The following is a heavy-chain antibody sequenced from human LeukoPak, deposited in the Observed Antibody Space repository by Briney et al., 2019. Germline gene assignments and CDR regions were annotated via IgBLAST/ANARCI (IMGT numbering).Heavy chain of an antibody. CDR3: ARGRGQDYGDYFYFDY. CDR1: GGSFSGYY. CDR2: INHSGST. J-gene: IGHJ4*02. D-gene: IGHD4-17*01. Sequence: SETLSLTCAVYGGSFSGYYWSWIRQPPGKGLEWIGEINHSGSTNYNPSLKSRVTISVDTSKNQFSLKLSSVTAADTAVYHCARGRGQDYGDYFYFDYWGQGTLVTVSS. V-gene: IGHV4-34*01.